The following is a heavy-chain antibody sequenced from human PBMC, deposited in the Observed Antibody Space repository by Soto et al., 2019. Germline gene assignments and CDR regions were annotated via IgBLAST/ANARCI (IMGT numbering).Heavy chain of an antibody. CDR2: IWYDGSKE. D-gene: IGHD3-9*01. Sequence: GGSLRLSCAASLFSFSLYGMQWVRQSPGEGLEWVAVIWYDGSKEYYGDSVKGRFSISRDNSKNTLYLQMNSLRAEETAVYYCARSPYTTGYHYGMDVWGQGTTVTVSS. V-gene: IGHV3-33*01. J-gene: IGHJ6*02. CDR1: LFSFSLYG. CDR3: ARSPYTTGYHYGMDV.